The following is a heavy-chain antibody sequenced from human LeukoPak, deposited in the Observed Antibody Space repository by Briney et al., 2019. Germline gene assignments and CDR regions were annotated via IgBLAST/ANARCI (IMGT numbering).Heavy chain of an antibody. V-gene: IGHV1-2*02. Sequence: ASVKVSCKASGYTLTGYFMHWVRQAPGQGLEWMGWINPNSGSINYAQKFQGRVSMTRDTSISTAYMEVSRLSSDDTAVYYCARGRTSDSWYFDWFDIWGQGTLVTVSS. J-gene: IGHJ5*02. D-gene: IGHD2-2*01. CDR2: INPNSGSI. CDR3: ARGRTSDSWYFDWFDI. CDR1: GYTLTGYF.